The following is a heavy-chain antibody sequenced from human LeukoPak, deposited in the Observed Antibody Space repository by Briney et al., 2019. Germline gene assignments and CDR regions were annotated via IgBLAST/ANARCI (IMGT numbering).Heavy chain of an antibody. V-gene: IGHV3-23*01. CDR3: AKEQDNRLLLSHFDY. CDR1: GSIFYNYA. J-gene: IGHJ4*02. CDR2: VSGDGVRT. D-gene: IGHD2-2*01. Sequence: GGSLRLSCTGSIFYNYAVNWVRQAPGKGLEWVSAVSGDGVRTFYADSVKGRFTISRDNSMNTVSLQMNSLRAGDTAVYYCAKEQDNRLLLSHFDYWGQGILVTVSS.